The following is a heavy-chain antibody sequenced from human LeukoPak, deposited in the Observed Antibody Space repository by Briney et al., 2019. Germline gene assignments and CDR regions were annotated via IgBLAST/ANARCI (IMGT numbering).Heavy chain of an antibody. CDR3: ARDVPPANWFDP. J-gene: IGHJ5*02. CDR1: GYTFTGYY. CDR2: INPNSGGT. D-gene: IGHD2-2*01. V-gene: IGHV1-2*02. Sequence: ASVKVSCKASGYTFTGYYMHWVRQAPGQGLEWMGWINPNSGGTNYAQKFQGRVTMTRDTSISTAYMELSGLRSDDTAVYYCARDVPPANWFDPWGQGTLVTVSS.